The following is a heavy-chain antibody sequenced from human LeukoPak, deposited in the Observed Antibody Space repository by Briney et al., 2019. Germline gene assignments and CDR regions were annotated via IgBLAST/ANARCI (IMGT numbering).Heavy chain of an antibody. J-gene: IGHJ4*02. D-gene: IGHD6-13*01. CDR2: IYTSGST. Sequence: SETLSLTCTVSGGSISSGSYYWSWIRQPAGKGLEWIGRIYTSGSTNYNPSLKSRVTISVDTSKNQFSLKLSSVTAADTAVYYCARHIAAAGTPPGYWGQGTLVTVSS. CDR1: GGSISSGSYY. CDR3: ARHIAAAGTPPGY. V-gene: IGHV4-61*02.